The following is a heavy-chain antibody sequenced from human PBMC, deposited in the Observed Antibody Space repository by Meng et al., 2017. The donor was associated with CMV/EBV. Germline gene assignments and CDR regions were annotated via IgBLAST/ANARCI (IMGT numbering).Heavy chain of an antibody. Sequence: GGSLRLSCAASEFTFSNYAIHWVRRAPGKGLEWVAVTSYDGSTKHYADSVKGRFTISRDNSKKTVFLQMNSLRPEDTAVYYCARDLCGDSSCSPFGYWGQGALVTVSS. J-gene: IGHJ4*02. CDR3: ARDLCGDSSCSPFGY. CDR2: TSYDGSTK. CDR1: EFTFSNYA. D-gene: IGHD2-15*01. V-gene: IGHV3-30-3*01.